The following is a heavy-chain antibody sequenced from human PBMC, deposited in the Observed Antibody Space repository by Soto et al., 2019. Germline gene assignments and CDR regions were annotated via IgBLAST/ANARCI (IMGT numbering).Heavy chain of an antibody. CDR1: GYTFSGNY. CDR3: ARKFTQQAFDY. Sequence: VKVSCKASGYTFSGNYIHWVRQAPGQGFEWMGIINPSGGSTSYAQKFQGRVTMTRDTFTSTFYMEMSSLRFEDTAMYYCARKFTQQAFDYWGQGNLVTVS. V-gene: IGHV1-46*03. CDR2: INPSGGST. D-gene: IGHD6-13*01. J-gene: IGHJ4*02.